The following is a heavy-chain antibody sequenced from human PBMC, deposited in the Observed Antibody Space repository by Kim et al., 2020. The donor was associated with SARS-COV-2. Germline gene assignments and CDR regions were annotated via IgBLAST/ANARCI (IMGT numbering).Heavy chain of an antibody. CDR1: GYTLTELS. J-gene: IGHJ6*02. Sequence: ASVKVSCKVSGYTLTELSMHWVRQAPGKGLEWMGGFDPEDGETIYAQKFQGRVTMTEDTSTDTAYMELSSLRSEDTAMYYCATDWLARSGRKYYYYGMDVWGHGTTVTVSS. D-gene: IGHD3-3*01. CDR2: FDPEDGET. V-gene: IGHV1-24*01. CDR3: ATDWLARSGRKYYYYGMDV.